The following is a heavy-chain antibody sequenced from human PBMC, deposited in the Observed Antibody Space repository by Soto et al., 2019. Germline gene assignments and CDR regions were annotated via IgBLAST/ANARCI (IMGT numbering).Heavy chain of an antibody. CDR2: INHDGTT. V-gene: IGHV4-4*02. CDR3: ARTSLMTLVYYYYYMDV. CDR1: SGSISSSNW. J-gene: IGHJ6*03. D-gene: IGHD2-21*02. Sequence: QVQLQESGPGLVKPSGTLSLTCAVSSGSISSSNWWSWVRQPPGKGLEWIGEINHDGTTNYNPSLTSRASISVDKAKNQFSLKLSSVTAADTAVYYCARTSLMTLVYYYYYMDVWGKGTTVTVSS.